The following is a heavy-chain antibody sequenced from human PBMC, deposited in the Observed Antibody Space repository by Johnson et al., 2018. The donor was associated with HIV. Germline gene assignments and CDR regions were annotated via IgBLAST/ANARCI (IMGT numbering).Heavy chain of an antibody. V-gene: IGHV3-15*01. CDR3: TTDKDIVATIVAFDI. Sequence: VQLVESGGGVVQPGRSLRLSCAASGFTFSSYAIHWVRQAPGKGLEWVGRIQSKTAGGTTDYAAPVTGSFTISRDDSKNTLYLQMNSLKTEDTAVYYCTTDKDIVATIVAFDIWGQGTMVTVSS. J-gene: IGHJ3*02. CDR2: IQSKTAGGTT. D-gene: IGHD5-12*01. CDR1: GFTFSSYA.